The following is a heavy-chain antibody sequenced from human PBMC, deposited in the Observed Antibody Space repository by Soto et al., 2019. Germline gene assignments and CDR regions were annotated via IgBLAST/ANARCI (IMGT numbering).Heavy chain of an antibody. J-gene: IGHJ4*02. V-gene: IGHV1-3*01. CDR1: GYTFTSYA. Sequence: ASVKVSCKASGYTFTSYAMHWVRQAPGQRLEWMGWINAGNGNTKYSQKFQGRVTITRDTSASTAYMELSSLRSEDTAVYYCARALTIFGVVIGYRGQGTLVTVSS. CDR2: INAGNGNT. D-gene: IGHD3-3*01. CDR3: ARALTIFGVVIGY.